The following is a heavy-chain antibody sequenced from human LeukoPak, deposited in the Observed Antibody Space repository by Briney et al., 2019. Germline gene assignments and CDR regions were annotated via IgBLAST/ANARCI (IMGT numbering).Heavy chain of an antibody. CDR3: ARTIVVLPVAKNRPRKGSWFDP. V-gene: IGHV4-61*01. J-gene: IGHJ5*02. CDR1: GGSVNSSSYY. D-gene: IGHD2-2*01. Sequence: PSETLSLTCSVSGGSVNSSSYYWSWIRQSPGKGLEWIGYIYYSGGTNYNPSLKSRVTISIDTSKNQFSLKLSSVTAADTAVYYCARTIVVLPVAKNRPRKGSWFDPWGQGTLVTVSS. CDR2: IYYSGGT.